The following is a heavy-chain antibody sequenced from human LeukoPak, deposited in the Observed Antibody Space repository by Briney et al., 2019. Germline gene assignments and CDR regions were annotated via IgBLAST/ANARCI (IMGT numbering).Heavy chain of an antibody. CDR2: ISGHNGDV. Sequence: ASVKVSCKASGYTFSNYGITWVRQAPGQGLEWMGAISGHNGDVNYAPKFQGRVTMTTDTSTTTAYMELRSLRFDDTAVYYCARYNSLLRGVTTSDYWGQGTLVTVSS. D-gene: IGHD3-10*01. V-gene: IGHV1-18*01. J-gene: IGHJ4*02. CDR1: GYTFSNYG. CDR3: ARYNSLLRGVTTSDY.